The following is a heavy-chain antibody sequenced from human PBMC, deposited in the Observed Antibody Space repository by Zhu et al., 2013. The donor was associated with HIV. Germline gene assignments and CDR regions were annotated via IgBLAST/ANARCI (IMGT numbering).Heavy chain of an antibody. J-gene: IGHJ4*02. CDR3: ARGLPHIDY. CDR1: GYTFTKYY. Sequence: QVQLVQSGAEVKKPGASVKVSCKASGYTFTKYYMHWVRQATGQGLEWMGWMNPNSGNTGYAQKFQGRVTMTRNTSISTAYMDLSSLKSEDTAVYYCARGLPHIDYWGQGTLVTVSS. CDR2: MNPNSGNT. V-gene: IGHV1-8*01.